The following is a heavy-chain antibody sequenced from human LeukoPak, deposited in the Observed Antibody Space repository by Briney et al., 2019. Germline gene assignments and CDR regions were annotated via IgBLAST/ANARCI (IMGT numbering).Heavy chain of an antibody. CDR3: ARDGPDYDFWSGYRWFDP. CDR1: GYTFTGYY. CDR2: INPNSGGT. Sequence: ASVKVSCKASGYTFTGYYMHWVRQAPGQGLEWMGWINPNSGGTNYAQKFQGRVTMTRDTSISTAYMELSSLRSEDTAVYYCARDGPDYDFWSGYRWFDPWGQGTLVTVSS. V-gene: IGHV1-2*02. D-gene: IGHD3-3*01. J-gene: IGHJ5*02.